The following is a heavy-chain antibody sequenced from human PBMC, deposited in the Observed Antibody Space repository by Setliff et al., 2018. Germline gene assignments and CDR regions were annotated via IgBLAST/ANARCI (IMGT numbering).Heavy chain of an antibody. V-gene: IGHV1-8*03. CDR1: GYTFTRYG. Sequence: ASVKVSCKASGYTFTRYGINWVRQATGQGLEWVGWMDPNSGNTAYGRKFQDRVTITRNTSISTAYMELSSLRSEDTAVYYCARGRASGGYFEVWYSDLWGRGTLVTVSS. D-gene: IGHD3-22*01. CDR2: MDPNSGNT. J-gene: IGHJ2*01. CDR3: ARGRASGGYFEVWYSDL.